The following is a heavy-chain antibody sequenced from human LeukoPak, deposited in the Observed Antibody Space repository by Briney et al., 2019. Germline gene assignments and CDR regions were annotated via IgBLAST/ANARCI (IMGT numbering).Heavy chain of an antibody. D-gene: IGHD4-17*01. CDR3: ARLPPYGDYLDY. J-gene: IGHJ4*02. CDR2: INHSGST. CDR1: GGSFSGYY. Sequence: SETLSLTCAVYGGSFSGYYWSWIRQPPGKGLEWIGEINHSGSTNYNPSLKSRVTISVDTSKNQFSLKLSSVTAADTAVYYCARLPPYGDYLDYWGQGTLVTVSS. V-gene: IGHV4-34*01.